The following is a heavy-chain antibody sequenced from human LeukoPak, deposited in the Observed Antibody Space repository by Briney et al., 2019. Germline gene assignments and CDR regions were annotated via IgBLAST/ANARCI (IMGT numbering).Heavy chain of an antibody. D-gene: IGHD6-13*01. CDR1: GYTFTSYA. CDR3: ARADWAAAGNY. J-gene: IGHJ4*02. Sequence: GASVKVTCKASGYTFTSYAMHWVRQAPGQRLEWMGWINAGNGNTKYSQKFQGRVTITRDTSASTAYMELSSLRSEDTAVYYCARADWAAAGNYWGQGTLVTVSS. CDR2: INAGNGNT. V-gene: IGHV1-3*01.